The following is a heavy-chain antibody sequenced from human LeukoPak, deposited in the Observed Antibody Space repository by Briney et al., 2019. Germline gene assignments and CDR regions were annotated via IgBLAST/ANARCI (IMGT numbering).Heavy chain of an antibody. CDR1: GFTFSRHG. D-gene: IGHD6-19*01. J-gene: IGHJ6*02. CDR3: AASIAVSSHYYYGMDV. V-gene: IGHV3-30*03. CDR2: ISYDGSNK. Sequence: GRSLRLSCAASGFTFSRHGMHWVRQAPGKGLEGVAVISYDGSNKYYADSVKGRLTISRDNSKNTLNLQMNSLRAEDTAVYYCAASIAVSSHYYYGMDVWGQGTTVTVSS.